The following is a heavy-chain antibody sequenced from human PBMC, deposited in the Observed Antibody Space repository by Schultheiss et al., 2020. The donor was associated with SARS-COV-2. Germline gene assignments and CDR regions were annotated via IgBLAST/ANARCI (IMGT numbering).Heavy chain of an antibody. J-gene: IGHJ6*02. CDR2: ISYEGRNK. CDR1: GFTFKSYA. Sequence: GSLRLSCVDSGFTFKSYAMHWVRQAPGKGLEWVAVISYEGRNKYYADSVKGRFTISRDNAKDTLYLQMNSLRPEDTAVYYCARGNRAEARWDYVFYYYYGMDVWGQGTTVTVSS. D-gene: IGHD3-10*01. V-gene: IGHV3-30*04. CDR3: ARGNRAEARWDYVFYYYYGMDV.